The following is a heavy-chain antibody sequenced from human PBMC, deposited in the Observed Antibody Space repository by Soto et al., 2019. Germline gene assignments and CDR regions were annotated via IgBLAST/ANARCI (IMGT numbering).Heavy chain of an antibody. V-gene: IGHV3-53*01. J-gene: IGHJ6*02. D-gene: IGHD3-22*01. CDR3: AREDYDSSGYYYDA. Sequence: GGSLRLSCAASGFTVSSNYMSWVRQAPGKGLEWVSVIYSGGSTCYADSVKGRFTISRDNSKNTLYLQMNSLRAEDTAVYYCAREDYDSSGYYYDAWGQGTTVTVSS. CDR2: IYSGGST. CDR1: GFTVSSNY.